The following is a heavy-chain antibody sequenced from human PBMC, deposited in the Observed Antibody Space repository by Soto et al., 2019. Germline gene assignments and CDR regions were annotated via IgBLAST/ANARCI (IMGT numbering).Heavy chain of an antibody. D-gene: IGHD3-16*01. V-gene: IGHV3-33*03. Sequence: QVQLVESGGGVVQPGRSLRLSCRPSGFIFSSFGMHWVRQAPGKGLEWLAVIRYDGSRTYYADSVKGRFTISRDNSENTLFLQMSSLRAEDTAIYYCARVKQTRGAYVSPFDYWGHGTLVTVSS. J-gene: IGHJ4*01. CDR1: GFIFSSFG. CDR3: ARVKQTRGAYVSPFDY. CDR2: IRYDGSRT.